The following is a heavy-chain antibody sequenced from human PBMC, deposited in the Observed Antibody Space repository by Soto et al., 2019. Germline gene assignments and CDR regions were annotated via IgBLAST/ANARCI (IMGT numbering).Heavy chain of an antibody. CDR3: ARATAIFGPCDY. Sequence: GGSLRLSAAASGFTFSTMHWVRQAPGKGLEWVALISYDGSDKYYADSVKGRFTISRDNSKNTLYLQMNSLRGDDSAVYYCARATAIFGPCDYWGQGTLVTVSS. CDR1: GFTFST. CDR2: ISYDGSDK. J-gene: IGHJ4*02. V-gene: IGHV3-30-3*01. D-gene: IGHD3-3*01.